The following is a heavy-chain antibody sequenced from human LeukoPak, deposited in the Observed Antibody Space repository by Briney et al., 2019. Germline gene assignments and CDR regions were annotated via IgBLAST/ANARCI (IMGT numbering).Heavy chain of an antibody. CDR2: INSDGSYI. J-gene: IGHJ4*02. CDR1: GFTFSSYW. D-gene: IGHD3-10*01. CDR3: ARGTMGLDY. V-gene: IGHV3-74*01. Sequence: GSLRLSCAASGFTFSSYWMHWVRQAPGKGLVWVSRINSDGSYIGYADSVKGRFTISRDNAKNTLYLQINSLRAEDTAVYYCARGTMGLDYWGQGTLVTFSS.